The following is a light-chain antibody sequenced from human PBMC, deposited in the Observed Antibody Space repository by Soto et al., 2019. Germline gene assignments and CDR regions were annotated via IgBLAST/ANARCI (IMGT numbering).Light chain of an antibody. Sequence: SVLTQPASVSGSPGQSITISCTGTSSDVGSYNLVSWYQQHPGKAPKLMIYEGSKRPSGVSNRFSGSKSGNTASLTISGLQAEDEADYYCCSYAGPHVVFGGGTQLTVL. CDR3: CSYAGPHVV. CDR1: SSDVGSYNL. J-gene: IGLJ2*01. V-gene: IGLV2-23*01. CDR2: EGS.